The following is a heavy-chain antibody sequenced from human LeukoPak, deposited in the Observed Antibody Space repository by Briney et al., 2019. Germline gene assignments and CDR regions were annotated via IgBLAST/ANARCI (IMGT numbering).Heavy chain of an antibody. J-gene: IGHJ4*02. Sequence: EASVTVSCKASGYTFTGYYMHWVRQAPGQGLEWMGWVNPNSGGTNYAQKFQGRVTMTRDTSISTAYMELSRLRSDDTAVYYRARGLGAAAGRVFDYWGQGTLVTVSS. CDR2: VNPNSGGT. CDR3: ARGLGAAAGRVFDY. CDR1: GYTFTGYY. V-gene: IGHV1-2*02. D-gene: IGHD6-13*01.